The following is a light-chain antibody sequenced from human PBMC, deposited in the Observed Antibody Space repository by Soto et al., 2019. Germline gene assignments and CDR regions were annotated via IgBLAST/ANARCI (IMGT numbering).Light chain of an antibody. V-gene: IGKV1-5*03. CDR3: LQYNVYPLT. Sequence: DIQMTQSPSTLSASVGDRVTITCRASQRISRWLAWYQQRPGKAPKLLIYKASTLEGGVPSRFSASGSGTDFTLTISSLQPDDLATYFCLQYNVYPLTFGGGTKVEIK. CDR2: KAS. CDR1: QRISRW. J-gene: IGKJ4*01.